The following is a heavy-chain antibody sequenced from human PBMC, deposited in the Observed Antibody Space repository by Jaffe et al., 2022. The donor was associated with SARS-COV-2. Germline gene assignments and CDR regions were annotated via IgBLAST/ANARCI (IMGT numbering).Heavy chain of an antibody. Sequence: EVQLVESGGGLMQPGGSLRLSCAASGFNVSSNSMSWVRQAPGKGLEWVSVIYSGGSAYHADSVEGRFIISRDNSKNTLYLQMNSLRAEDTAVYYCARESGSFLGDAFDIWGQGTKVTVSS. CDR1: GFNVSSNS. D-gene: IGHD1-26*01. V-gene: IGHV3-53*01. J-gene: IGHJ3*02. CDR3: ARESGSFLGDAFDI. CDR2: IYSGGSA.